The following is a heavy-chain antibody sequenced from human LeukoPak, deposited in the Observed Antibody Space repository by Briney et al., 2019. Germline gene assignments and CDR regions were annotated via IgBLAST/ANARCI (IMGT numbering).Heavy chain of an antibody. CDR1: GGSFSGYY. J-gene: IGHJ4*02. CDR2: INHSGST. V-gene: IGHV4-34*01. CDR3: ARPRYYYGSGSSYFDY. Sequence: SETLSLTCAVYGGSFSGYYWSWIRQPPGKGLEWIGEINHSGSTNYNPSLKGRVTISVDTSKNQFSLKLSSVTAADTAVYYCARPRYYYGSGSSYFDYWGQGTLVTVSS. D-gene: IGHD3-10*01.